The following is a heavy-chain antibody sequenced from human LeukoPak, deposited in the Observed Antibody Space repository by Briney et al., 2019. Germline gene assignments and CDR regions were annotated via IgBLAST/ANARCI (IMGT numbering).Heavy chain of an antibody. V-gene: IGHV3-33*06. CDR2: IWYDGSNK. D-gene: IGHD3-22*01. Sequence: PGRSLRLSCAASGFTFSSYGMHWVRQAPGKGLEWVAVIWYDGSNKYYADSVKGRFTISRDNSKNTLYLQMNSLRAEDTAVYYCAKAGGGSYPMIEEFDYWGQGTLVTVSS. CDR3: AKAGGGSYPMIEEFDY. CDR1: GFTFSSYG. J-gene: IGHJ4*02.